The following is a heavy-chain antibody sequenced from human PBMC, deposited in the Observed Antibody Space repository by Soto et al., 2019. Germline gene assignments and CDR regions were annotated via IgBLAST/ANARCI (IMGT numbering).Heavy chain of an antibody. CDR1: GGSINSYW. Sequence: SETLSLTCSVSGGSINSYWWSWIRQPAGKGLEWIGRVYSSRTTDYNPSLNSRATMSVETSKNQFSLKLSSVTAADTAVCYCARDPGLFAYGEGYWGQGIQVTVSS. CDR3: ARDPGLFAYGEGY. J-gene: IGHJ4*02. CDR2: VYSSRTT. D-gene: IGHD3-10*01. V-gene: IGHV4-4*07.